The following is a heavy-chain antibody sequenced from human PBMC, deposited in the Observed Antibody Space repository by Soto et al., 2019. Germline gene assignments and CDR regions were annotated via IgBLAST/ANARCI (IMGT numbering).Heavy chain of an antibody. CDR3: ARGQNAAGTREHAFDL. CDR2: IWYDGSNK. Sequence: GGSLRLSCAASGFTFSSYGMHWVRQAPGKGLEWVAVIWYDGSNKYYADSVKGRFTISRDNSKNTLYLQMNSLRAEDTAVYYCARGQNAAGTREHAFDLCCQGTMFT. CDR1: GFTFSSYG. J-gene: IGHJ3*01. V-gene: IGHV3-33*01. D-gene: IGHD6-13*01.